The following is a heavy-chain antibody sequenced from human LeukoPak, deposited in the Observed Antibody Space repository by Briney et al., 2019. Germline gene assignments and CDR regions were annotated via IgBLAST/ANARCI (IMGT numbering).Heavy chain of an antibody. Sequence: ASVKVSCKASGYTFSSYDVNWVRQATGQGLEWMGWMNLNSGNTGYAQKFQGRVTMTRNTPISTVYMEVRGLRSEDTAVYYCATREMATTYYFDYWGQGTLVTVSS. CDR3: ATREMATTYYFDY. CDR1: GYTFSSYD. D-gene: IGHD5-24*01. V-gene: IGHV1-8*01. CDR2: MNLNSGNT. J-gene: IGHJ4*02.